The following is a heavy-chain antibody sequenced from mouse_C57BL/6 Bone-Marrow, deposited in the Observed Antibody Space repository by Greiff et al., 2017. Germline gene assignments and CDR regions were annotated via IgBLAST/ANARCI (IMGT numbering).Heavy chain of an antibody. V-gene: IGHV1-52*01. CDR2: IDPSDSET. J-gene: IGHJ2*01. Sequence: QVQLQQPGAELVRPGSSVKLSCKASGYTFTSYWMHWVKQRPIQGLEWIGNIDPSDSETHYNQKFKDKATLTVYKSSSTAYMQLSSLTSEDSAVYYCARSLITTVVATDYWGQGTTLTVSS. CDR3: ARSLITTVVATDY. D-gene: IGHD1-1*01. CDR1: GYTFTSYW.